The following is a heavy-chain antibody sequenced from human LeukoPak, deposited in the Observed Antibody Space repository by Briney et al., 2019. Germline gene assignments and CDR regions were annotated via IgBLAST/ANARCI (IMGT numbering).Heavy chain of an antibody. D-gene: IGHD3-16*02. V-gene: IGHV3-33*01. CDR1: GFTFSSYG. Sequence: GGSLRLSCAASGFTFSSYGMHWVRQAPGKGLEWVAVIWYDGSNKYYADSVKGRFTISRDNSKNTLYLQMNSLRAEDTAVYYCARVTYYDYVWGSYRPYYFDYWGQGTLVTVSS. CDR3: ARVTYYDYVWGSYRPYYFDY. J-gene: IGHJ4*02. CDR2: IWYDGSNK.